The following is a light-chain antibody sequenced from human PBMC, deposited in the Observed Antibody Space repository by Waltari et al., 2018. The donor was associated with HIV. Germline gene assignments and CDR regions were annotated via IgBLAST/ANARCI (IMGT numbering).Light chain of an antibody. CDR1: ALPKQY. CDR3: HSSDSSGTYV. V-gene: IGLV3-25*03. CDR2: KDN. Sequence: SYELTQPHSVSASPGQTARITCFGDALPKQYAYWYQQKPGQAPVLVIYKDNERPSGLPERFSGSSSGTTVTLTISGVQAEDEADYYCHSSDSSGTYVFGPGTQVTVL. J-gene: IGLJ1*01.